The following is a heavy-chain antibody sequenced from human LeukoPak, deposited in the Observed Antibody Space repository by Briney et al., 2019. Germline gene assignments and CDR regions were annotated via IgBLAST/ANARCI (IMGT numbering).Heavy chain of an antibody. V-gene: IGHV1-69*13. CDR1: GGTFSSYA. CDR2: IIPVFGTA. Sequence: GASVKVSCKASGGTFSSYAISWVRQAPGQGLEWRGGIIPVFGTANYAQKFQGRVTITADESTSTAYMELSSLRSEDTAVYCCARGISTWVFDYWGQGTLVTVSS. D-gene: IGHD3-3*01. CDR3: ARGISTWVFDY. J-gene: IGHJ4*01.